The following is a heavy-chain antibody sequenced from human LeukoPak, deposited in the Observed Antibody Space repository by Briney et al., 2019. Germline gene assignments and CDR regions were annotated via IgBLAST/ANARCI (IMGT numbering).Heavy chain of an antibody. Sequence: GGSLRLSCAASGFTFSDYYMNWIRQAPGKGLEWVSYISSSGSTIYYADSVKGRFTISRDNAKNSLYLQIISLRAEDTAVYYCARDQGLTGNFDAFDFWGQGTMVTVSS. CDR2: ISSSGSTI. CDR1: GFTFSDYY. V-gene: IGHV3-11*01. D-gene: IGHD7-27*01. CDR3: ARDQGLTGNFDAFDF. J-gene: IGHJ3*01.